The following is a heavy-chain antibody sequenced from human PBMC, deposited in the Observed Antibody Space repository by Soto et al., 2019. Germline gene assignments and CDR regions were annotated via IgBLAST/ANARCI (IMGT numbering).Heavy chain of an antibody. CDR1: GYTFTNYG. Sequence: QVQLVQSGGELKKSGASVKVSCKASGYTFTNYGISWVRQAPGQGLEWMAWISIENGDTNFAQKFQGRVTLTADTSTNTSNMELRGRRSDDTAVYYCERMTTVDNSRYSRDVWGKSTTVTVSS. D-gene: IGHD4-4*01. J-gene: IGHJ6*03. CDR2: ISIENGDT. V-gene: IGHV1-18*04. CDR3: ERMTTVDNSRYSRDV.